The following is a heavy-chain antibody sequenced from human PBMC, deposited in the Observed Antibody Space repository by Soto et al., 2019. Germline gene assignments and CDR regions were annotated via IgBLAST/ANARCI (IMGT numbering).Heavy chain of an antibody. D-gene: IGHD3-3*01. CDR2: ISYDGSNK. CDR1: GFTFSSYA. Sequence: GGSMRPSCAASGFTFSSYAMHCVSQAPGKGLEWVAVISYDGSNKYYADSVKGRFTISRHNSKNTLYLQMNRLRAEDTAVYYCARSEGATIFYYFDYWGQGTLVTVSS. J-gene: IGHJ4*02. V-gene: IGHV3-30-3*01. CDR3: ARSEGATIFYYFDY.